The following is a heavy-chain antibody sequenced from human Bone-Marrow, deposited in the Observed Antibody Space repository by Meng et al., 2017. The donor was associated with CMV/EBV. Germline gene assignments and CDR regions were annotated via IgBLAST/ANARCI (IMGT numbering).Heavy chain of an antibody. CDR2: FYNSGIT. CDR1: GGSIRSYY. D-gene: IGHD6-13*01. V-gene: IGHV4-59*01. J-gene: IGHJ4*02. CDR3: ARGGRYSYSWYGFYGF. Sequence: GSLRLSCTVSGGSIRSYYWSWIRQPPGKGLEWIGYFYNSGITNYNPSFKSRVTISVDTPKNQFSLRLSSVTAADTAVYYCARGGRYSYSWYGFYGFWGPGTLVTVSS.